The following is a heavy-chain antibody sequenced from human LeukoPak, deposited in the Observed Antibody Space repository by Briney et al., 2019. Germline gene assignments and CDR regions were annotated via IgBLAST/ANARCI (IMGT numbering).Heavy chain of an antibody. CDR1: GYTFTVYY. J-gene: IGHJ5*02. V-gene: IGHV1-2*06. CDR2: INPNSGDT. Sequence: EASVKVSCKASGYTFTVYYMYWVRQAPGQGLEWMGRINPNSGDTDYAQNFQGRVTMTRDTSISTAYMELTNLRSDDTAVYYCARGYCSGGTCYLVENWFDPWGQRTLVTVSS. CDR3: ARGYCSGGTCYLVENWFDP. D-gene: IGHD2-15*01.